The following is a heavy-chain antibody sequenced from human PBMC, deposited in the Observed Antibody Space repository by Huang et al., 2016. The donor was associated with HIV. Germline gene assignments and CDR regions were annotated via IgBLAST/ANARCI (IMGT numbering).Heavy chain of an antibody. Sequence: VQLVQSGAEVKRPGTSVKISCKAPGGSINSLAFNWVRQAPGQGLQCLGGIVPRFDVTKYAEKFRGRLSNSADKSASTVFMELRGLTSEDTAVFFCAREGQTWYGKPIAAFEIWGQGTSVIVSP. V-gene: IGHV1-69*10. CDR2: IVPRFDVT. CDR3: AREGQTWYGKPIAAFEI. CDR1: GGSINSLA. J-gene: IGHJ3*02. D-gene: IGHD6-13*01.